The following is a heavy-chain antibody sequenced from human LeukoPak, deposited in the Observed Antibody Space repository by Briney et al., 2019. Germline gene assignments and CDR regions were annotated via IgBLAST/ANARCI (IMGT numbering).Heavy chain of an antibody. CDR2: INPSGGST. V-gene: IGHV1-46*01. Sequence: ASVKVSCKASGYTFTSYYMHWVRQAPGQGLEWMGIINPSGGSTSYAQKFQGRVTMTRDASTSTVYMELSSLRSEDTAVYYCARDGDYYGSGSYFDYWGQGTLVTVSS. D-gene: IGHD3-10*01. CDR1: GYTFTSYY. J-gene: IGHJ4*02. CDR3: ARDGDYYGSGSYFDY.